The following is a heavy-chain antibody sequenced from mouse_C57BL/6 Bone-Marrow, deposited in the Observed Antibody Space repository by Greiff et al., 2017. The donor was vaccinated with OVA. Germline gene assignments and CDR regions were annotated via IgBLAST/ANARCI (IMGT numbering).Heavy chain of an antibody. CDR2: ISSGSSTI. D-gene: IGHD2-2*01. CDR3: ARPGRGYDLAWFAY. Sequence: EVQLVESGGGLVKPGGSLKLSCAASGFTFSDYGMHWVRQAPEKGLEWVAYISSGSSTIYYADTVKGRFTISRDNAKNTLFLQMTSLRSEDTAMYYCARPGRGYDLAWFAYWGQGTLVTVSA. V-gene: IGHV5-17*01. J-gene: IGHJ3*01. CDR1: GFTFSDYG.